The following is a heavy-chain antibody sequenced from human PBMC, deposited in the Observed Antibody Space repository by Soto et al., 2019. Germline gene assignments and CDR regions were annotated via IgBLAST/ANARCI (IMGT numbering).Heavy chain of an antibody. CDR2: IVVGSGNT. CDR1: GFTFTSSA. Sequence: QMQLVQSGPEVKKPGTSVKVSCKASGFTFTSSAVQWVRQARGQRLEWIGWIVVGSGNTNYAQKFQERVTITRDMSTSTAYMELSSLRSEDTAVYYCAGSQTYYYDSSGYSDAFDIWGQGTMVTVSS. CDR3: AGSQTYYYDSSGYSDAFDI. V-gene: IGHV1-58*01. D-gene: IGHD3-22*01. J-gene: IGHJ3*02.